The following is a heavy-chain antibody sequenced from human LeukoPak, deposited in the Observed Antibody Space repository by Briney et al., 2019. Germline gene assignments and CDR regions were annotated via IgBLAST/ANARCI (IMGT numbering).Heavy chain of an antibody. CDR3: ARGYCSGGSCYYFDY. Sequence: SVKVSCKASGGTFSSYTISWVRQAPGQGLEWMGRIIPILGIANYAQKFQGRVTITADKSTSTAYMELSSLRSEDTAVYYCARGYCSGGSCYYFDYWGQGTLVTISS. CDR2: IIPILGIA. CDR1: GGTFSSYT. V-gene: IGHV1-69*02. D-gene: IGHD2-15*01. J-gene: IGHJ4*02.